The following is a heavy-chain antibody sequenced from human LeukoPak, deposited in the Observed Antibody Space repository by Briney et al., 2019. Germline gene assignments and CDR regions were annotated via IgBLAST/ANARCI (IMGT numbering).Heavy chain of an antibody. CDR3: ARDRFPYGGVDAFDI. CDR1: GYNFTSYI. J-gene: IGHJ3*02. D-gene: IGHD2-8*02. Sequence: ASVKVSCKASGYNFTSYIMNWVRQAPGQGLEWMGWMNTKSGNPTYAQGSTGRFVFSLDTSVSTAYLQISSLKAEDTAVYYCARDRFPYGGVDAFDIWGQGTMVIVSS. CDR2: MNTKSGNP. V-gene: IGHV7-4-1*02.